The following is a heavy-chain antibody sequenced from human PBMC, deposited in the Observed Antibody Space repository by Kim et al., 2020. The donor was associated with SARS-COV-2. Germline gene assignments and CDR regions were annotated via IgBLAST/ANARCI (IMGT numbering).Heavy chain of an antibody. J-gene: IGHJ2*01. D-gene: IGHD2-8*01. CDR2: ITGSDSST. Sequence: GGSLRLSCVASGFTYITYAMSWVRQAPGKGLEWASDITGSDSSTNYADSVKGRFTISRDNSKDTLYLQMNSLKAEDTAVYYCARRMARNWYFDLWGRGTL. CDR1: GFTYITYA. V-gene: IGHV3-23*01. CDR3: ARRMARNWYFDL.